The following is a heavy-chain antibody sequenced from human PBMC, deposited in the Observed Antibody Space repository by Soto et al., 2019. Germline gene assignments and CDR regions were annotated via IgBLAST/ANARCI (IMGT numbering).Heavy chain of an antibody. J-gene: IGHJ6*02. CDR3: ARDRYYDSNYGMDV. CDR1: GGSICSYY. D-gene: IGHD3-22*01. Sequence: SETLSLTCTVSGGSICSYYWTWIRQPPGKGLEWIGYIYYSGSTHYNPSLKSRVTISVDTSKNQFSLRLSSVTAADTAVYYCARDRYYDSNYGMDVWGQGTTVTVSS. V-gene: IGHV4-59*01. CDR2: IYYSGST.